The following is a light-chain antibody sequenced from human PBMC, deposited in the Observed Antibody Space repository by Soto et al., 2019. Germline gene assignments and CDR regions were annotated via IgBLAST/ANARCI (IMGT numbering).Light chain of an antibody. V-gene: IGLV2-8*01. CDR2: AVS. Sequence: QSVLTQPPSASGSPGQSVTISRTGTSSDVGAYKYVSWYQQHPGKAPKLMIYAVSERPSGVPDRFSGSKSGNTASLTVSGLQAEDEAEYFCFSFTTTSTHVFGTGTKLTVL. CDR1: SSDVGAYKY. J-gene: IGLJ1*01. CDR3: FSFTTTSTHV.